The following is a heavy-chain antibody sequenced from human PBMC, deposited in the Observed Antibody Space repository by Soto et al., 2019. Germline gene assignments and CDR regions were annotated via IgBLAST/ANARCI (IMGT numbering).Heavy chain of an antibody. CDR1: GASITGSFF. CDR2: FSLSGTT. J-gene: IGHJ4*02. D-gene: IGHD2-8*02. Sequence: SETLSLTCTVSGASITGSFFWSWIRQPAGKGLEWIGRFSLSGTTNYNPSLRSRVTMSADVSKNQFSLRLTSVTAADTALYYCARGMTPPGAPAWYYFDSWGQGTLVTSPQ. CDR3: ARGMTPPGAPAWYYFDS. V-gene: IGHV4-4*07.